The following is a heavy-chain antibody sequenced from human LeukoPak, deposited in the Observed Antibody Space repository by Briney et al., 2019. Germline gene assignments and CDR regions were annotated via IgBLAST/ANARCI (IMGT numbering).Heavy chain of an antibody. CDR3: AKGSPYCGGDCASDY. J-gene: IGHJ4*02. CDR1: GFTFRCYA. Sequence: GGSLRLSFAAHGFTFRCYAMRWVRHAPGKGLEWVSAISGSGGSTYYADSVKGRFTISRDNSKNTLYLQMNSLRAEDTAVYYCAKGSPYCGGDCASDYWGQGTLVTVSS. CDR2: ISGSGGST. D-gene: IGHD2-21*02. V-gene: IGHV3-23*01.